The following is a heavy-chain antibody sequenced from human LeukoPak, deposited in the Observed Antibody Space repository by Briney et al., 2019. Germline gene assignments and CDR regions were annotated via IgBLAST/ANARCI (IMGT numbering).Heavy chain of an antibody. D-gene: IGHD5-12*01. CDR2: IYTSGST. V-gene: IGHV4-61*02. Sequence: SQTLSLTCTVSGGSISSGSYYWSWIRQPAGKGLEWIGRIYTSGSTNYNPSLKSRATISVDTSKNQFSLKLSSVTAADTAVYYCAREKVATITSNWFDPWGQGTLVTVSS. J-gene: IGHJ5*02. CDR1: GGSISSGSYY. CDR3: AREKVATITSNWFDP.